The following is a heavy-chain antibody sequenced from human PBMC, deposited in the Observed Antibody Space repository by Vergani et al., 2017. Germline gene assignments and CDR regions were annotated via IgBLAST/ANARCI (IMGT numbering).Heavy chain of an antibody. CDR1: GFTFSNAC. CDR2: IKSKTDGGNT. J-gene: IGHJ4*02. CDR3: TTGGTYYYGSGSYY. D-gene: IGHD3-10*01. V-gene: IGHV3-15*01. Sequence: EVQLVESGGGLVKPGGSLRLSCAASGFTFSNACMSWVRQAPGKGLEWVGRIKSKTDGGNTDYAAPVKGRFTISRDGSKNTLYLQMNSLKTEDTAVYYCTTGGTYYYGSGSYYWGQGSLVTVSS.